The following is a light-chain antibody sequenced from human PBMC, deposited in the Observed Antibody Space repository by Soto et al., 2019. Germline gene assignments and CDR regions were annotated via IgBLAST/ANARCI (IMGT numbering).Light chain of an antibody. V-gene: IGKV3-15*01. Sequence: EIVMTQSPATLAVSPGERATLSCRASQTISTNLAWYQQKPGQAPRLLIYSASIRAIGIPVRFSGSGSGTEFPLSISSLQPEDFAVYYCQQFNNWPRTFGQGTKVEIK. J-gene: IGKJ1*01. CDR3: QQFNNWPRT. CDR1: QTISTN. CDR2: SAS.